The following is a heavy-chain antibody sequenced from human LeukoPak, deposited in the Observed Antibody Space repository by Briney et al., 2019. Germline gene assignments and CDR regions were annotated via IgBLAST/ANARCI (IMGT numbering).Heavy chain of an antibody. CDR2: ISGDESST. J-gene: IGHJ5*02. V-gene: IGHV3-74*01. Sequence: GGSLRLSCAASGFTFSHHWMHWVRQAPGKGLVWVSHISGDESSTTYADSVKGRFTISRDNRKNTLYLQMNSLRVEDTAMYYCTRNPDGRNWFDPWGQGTLVTVSS. D-gene: IGHD1-14*01. CDR3: TRNPDGRNWFDP. CDR1: GFTFSHHW.